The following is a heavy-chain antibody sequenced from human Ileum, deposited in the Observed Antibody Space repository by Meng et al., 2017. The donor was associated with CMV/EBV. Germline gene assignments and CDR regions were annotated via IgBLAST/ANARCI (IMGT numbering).Heavy chain of an antibody. D-gene: IGHD3-10*01. V-gene: IGHV3-30*04. CDR3: ARDHYPDPTYTEY. J-gene: IGHJ4*02. CDR2: SSSDGNDK. CDR1: GFTFSLYA. Sequence: GESLKISCAASGFTFSLYAVHWVRQAPGKGLEWVAVSSSDGNDKFYADSVKGRFSISRDNSKNTLSLQMSSLTTDDTAVYYCARDHYPDPTYTEYWGQGNLVTGYS.